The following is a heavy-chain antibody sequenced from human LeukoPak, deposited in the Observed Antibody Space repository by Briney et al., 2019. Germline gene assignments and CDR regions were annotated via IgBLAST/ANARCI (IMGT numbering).Heavy chain of an antibody. CDR2: MNPNSGNT. Sequence: GASVKVSCKASGYTFTSYDINWVRQATGQGLEWMGWMNPNSGNTGYAQKFQGRVTMTTDTSTSTAYMELRSLRSDDTAVYYCATHRGTGPFDYWGQGTLVTVSS. CDR1: GYTFTSYD. V-gene: IGHV1-8*01. J-gene: IGHJ4*02. CDR3: ATHRGTGPFDY. D-gene: IGHD1-14*01.